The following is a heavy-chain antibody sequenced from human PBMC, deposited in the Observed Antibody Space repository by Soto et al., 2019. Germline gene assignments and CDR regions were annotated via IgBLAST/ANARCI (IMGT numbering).Heavy chain of an antibody. D-gene: IGHD1-26*01. Sequence: EVQLVESGGGLVQPGESLRLSCAASGFTFDSYWMHWVRQAPGKALVWVSRIHSDGSSTTSADSVKGRFTISRDNAKNTLSLQMNSLRAEDTAVYYCARGDRGAFDLWGQGTVVTVSS. CDR3: ARGDRGAFDL. CDR1: GFTFDSYW. V-gene: IGHV3-74*01. CDR2: IHSDGSST. J-gene: IGHJ3*01.